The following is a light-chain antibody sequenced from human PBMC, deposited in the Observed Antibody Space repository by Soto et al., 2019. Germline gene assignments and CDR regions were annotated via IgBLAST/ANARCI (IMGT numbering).Light chain of an antibody. V-gene: IGKV1-5*01. CDR1: QSISSW. Sequence: DIQMTQSPSTPSASVGDRVTITCRASQSISSWLAWYQQKPGKAPKLLIYDASSLESGVPSRFSGSGSGTEFTLTISSLQPDDFAIYYCQQYNSYLYTFGQGTKLEIK. CDR3: QQYNSYLYT. CDR2: DAS. J-gene: IGKJ2*01.